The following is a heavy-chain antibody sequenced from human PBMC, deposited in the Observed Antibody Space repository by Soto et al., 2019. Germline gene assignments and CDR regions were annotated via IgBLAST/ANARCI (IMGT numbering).Heavy chain of an antibody. V-gene: IGHV4-59*01. CDR2: VYNSGST. D-gene: IGHD6-13*01. CDR3: ARYRREAVAGYTLDN. Sequence: ATLSLTCTVSGGSISSNYWTWIRQPPGKGLEWIGYVYNSGSTNYNPSLKSRVTISEDTSKSQFSLKVNSMTAADTAVYYCARYRREAVAGYTLDNWGQGILVTVS. J-gene: IGHJ4*02. CDR1: GGSISSNY.